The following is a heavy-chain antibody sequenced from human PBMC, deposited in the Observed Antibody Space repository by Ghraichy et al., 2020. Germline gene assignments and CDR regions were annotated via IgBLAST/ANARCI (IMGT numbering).Heavy chain of an antibody. V-gene: IGHV3-21*01. CDR1: GFTFSNYD. J-gene: IGHJ4*02. D-gene: IGHD6-13*01. Sequence: GGSLRLSCAASGFTFSNYDMNWVRQAPGKGLEWVSGISNSPSYIFYADSVRGRFTISRDNANNSLYLQMNDLRAEDTAVYYCARGIRADSSDYWGQGTLVPVSS. CDR2: ISNSPSYI. CDR3: ARGIRADSSDY.